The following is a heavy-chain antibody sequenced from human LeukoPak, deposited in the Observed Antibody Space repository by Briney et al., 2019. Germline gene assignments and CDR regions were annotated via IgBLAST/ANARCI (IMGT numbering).Heavy chain of an antibody. CDR2: ISAYNGNT. CDR3: ARDRPKVVAAIPRFDP. V-gene: IGHV1-18*01. Sequence: GASVKVSCKASGYTFTSYGVSWVRQAPGQRLEWMGWISAYNGNTNYAQKLQGRVTMTTDTSTSTAYMELRSLRSDDTAVYYCARDRPKVVAAIPRFDPWGQGTLVTVSS. CDR1: GYTFTSYG. J-gene: IGHJ5*02. D-gene: IGHD2-15*01.